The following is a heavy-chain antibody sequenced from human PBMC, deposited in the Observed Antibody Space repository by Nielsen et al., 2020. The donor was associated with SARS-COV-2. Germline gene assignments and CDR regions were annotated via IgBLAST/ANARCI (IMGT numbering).Heavy chain of an antibody. Sequence: GESLKISCAASGFTFSSYEMNWVRQAPGKGLEWVSYISSSGSTIYYADSVKGRFTISRDNAKNSLYLQMNSLRAEDTAVYYCASPSLTPTSYYYYGMDVWGQGTTVTVSS. CDR2: ISSSGSTI. J-gene: IGHJ6*02. V-gene: IGHV3-48*03. CDR1: GFTFSSYE. CDR3: ASPSLTPTSYYYYGMDV.